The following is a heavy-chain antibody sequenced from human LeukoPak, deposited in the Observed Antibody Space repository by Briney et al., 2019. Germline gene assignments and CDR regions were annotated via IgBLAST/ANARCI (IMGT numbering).Heavy chain of an antibody. CDR2: ISNSSSST. V-gene: IGHV3-21*04. D-gene: IGHD2-21*02. CDR1: GFTFSSYT. Sequence: GGSLRLSCVASGFTFSSYTMSWVRQAPGKGLEWVSAISNSSSSTSYADSVKGRFTFTRDNAKNSLFLQINSLRAEDTAVYYCAPSCGSDCPGAYWGQGTLVTVSS. CDR3: APSCGSDCPGAY. J-gene: IGHJ4*02.